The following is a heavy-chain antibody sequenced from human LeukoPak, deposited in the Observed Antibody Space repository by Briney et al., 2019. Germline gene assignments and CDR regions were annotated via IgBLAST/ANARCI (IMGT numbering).Heavy chain of an antibody. V-gene: IGHV1-46*01. CDR1: GYTFTSYY. CDR2: INPSGGST. D-gene: IGHD3-22*01. CDR3: ATPRHYYDSSGYYVPRFDY. Sequence: ASVKVSCKASGYTFTSYYMHWVRQAPGQGLEWMGIINPSGGSTSYAQKFQGRVTMTRDTSTSTVYMELSSLRSEDTAVYYCATPRHYYDSSGYYVPRFDYWGQGTLVTVSS. J-gene: IGHJ4*02.